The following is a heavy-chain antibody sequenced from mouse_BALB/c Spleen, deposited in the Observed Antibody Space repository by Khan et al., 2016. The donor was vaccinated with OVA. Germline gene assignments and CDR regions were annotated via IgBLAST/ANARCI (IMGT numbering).Heavy chain of an antibody. CDR3: ARQPYYHYNVMDY. Sequence: QVQLKESGPGLVAPSQSLSITCTISGFSLTNYGVHWVRQPPGKGLEWLVVIWSDGSTTSNSALKSRLTISKDNSKSQVFLKMNSLQSEDTAVYVCARQPYYHYNVMDYWGQGTSVTVSS. CDR1: GFSLTNYG. CDR2: IWSDGST. D-gene: IGHD2-10*01. J-gene: IGHJ4*01. V-gene: IGHV2-6-1*01.